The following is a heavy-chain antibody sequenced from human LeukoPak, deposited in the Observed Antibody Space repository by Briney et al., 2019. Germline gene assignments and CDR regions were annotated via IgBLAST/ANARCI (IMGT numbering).Heavy chain of an antibody. D-gene: IGHD3-10*01. V-gene: IGHV4-34*01. CDR1: GGSFSGYY. Sequence: SETLSLTCAVYGGSFSGYYWSWIRQPPGKGLEWIGEINHSGSTNYNPSLKSRVTISVDTSNNQFSLNLSSVTAADTAVYYCARSTRSWFDPWGQGTLVTVSS. CDR2: INHSGST. J-gene: IGHJ5*02. CDR3: ARSTRSWFDP.